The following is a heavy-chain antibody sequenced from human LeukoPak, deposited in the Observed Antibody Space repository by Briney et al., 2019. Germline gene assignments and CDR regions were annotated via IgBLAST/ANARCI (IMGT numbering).Heavy chain of an antibody. Sequence: NPSETLSLTCAVSGGSISSSNWWSWVRQPPGKGLEWIGEIYHSGSTNYNPSLKSRVTISVDKSKNQFSLKLGSVTAADTAVYYCARDGGGIVGAIDYWGQGTLVTVSS. CDR3: ARDGGGIVGAIDY. J-gene: IGHJ4*02. CDR1: GGSISSSNW. V-gene: IGHV4-4*02. CDR2: IYHSGST. D-gene: IGHD1-26*01.